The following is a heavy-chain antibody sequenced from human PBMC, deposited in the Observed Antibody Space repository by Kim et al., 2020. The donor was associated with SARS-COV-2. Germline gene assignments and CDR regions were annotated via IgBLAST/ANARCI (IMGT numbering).Heavy chain of an antibody. CDR3: AKEPYSGTYHDYFAY. J-gene: IGHJ4*02. V-gene: IGHV3-43*02. CDR2: ISGDGAST. Sequence: GGSLRLSCEASGFTFDDYAMHWVRQGPGKGLEWVSLISGDGASTYYADSVRGRFTISRDNSKNSLYLQMNSLRTEDTAFYYCAKEPYSGTYHDYFAYWGQGTLVSVSS. D-gene: IGHD1-26*01. CDR1: GFTFDDYA.